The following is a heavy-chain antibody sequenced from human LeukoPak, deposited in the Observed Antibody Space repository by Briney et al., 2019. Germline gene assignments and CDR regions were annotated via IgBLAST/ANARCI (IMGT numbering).Heavy chain of an antibody. Sequence: ASVKVSCKASGYTFTSYGISWVRQAPGQGPEWMGWISAYNGNTNYAQKLQGRVTMTTDTSTSTAYMELRSLRSDDTAVYYCARNSDYDFWSGYYSLYYFDYWGQGTLVTVSS. CDR3: ARNSDYDFWSGYYSLYYFDY. D-gene: IGHD3-3*01. J-gene: IGHJ4*02. CDR1: GYTFTSYG. V-gene: IGHV1-18*01. CDR2: ISAYNGNT.